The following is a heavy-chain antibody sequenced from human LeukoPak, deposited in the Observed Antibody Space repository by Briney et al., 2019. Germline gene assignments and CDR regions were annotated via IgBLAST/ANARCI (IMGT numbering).Heavy chain of an antibody. CDR3: VRSPATVDDY. CDR2: INTDGRSI. D-gene: IGHD5-18*01. J-gene: IGHJ4*02. V-gene: IGHV3-74*01. CDR1: GFTFSIYS. Sequence: PGGSLRLSCAASGFTFSIYSMNWVRQAPGKGLEWVSRINTDGRSISYADSVKGRSTISRDNAKNTVYLQMNSLRAEDTAVYYCVRSPATVDDYWGRGTLVTVSS.